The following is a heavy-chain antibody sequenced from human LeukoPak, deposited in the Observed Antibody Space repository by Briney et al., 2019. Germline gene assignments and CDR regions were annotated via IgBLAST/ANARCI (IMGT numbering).Heavy chain of an antibody. V-gene: IGHV3-48*01. CDR2: VSSSTSDI. J-gene: IGHJ3*02. Sequence: PGGSLRLSCAASGFTFSNYDMNWVRQAPGKGLEWVSYVSSSTSDIYYADSVKGRFTISRDNSKNTLYLQMNSLRAEDTAVYYCAKVNPPEVVTDAFDIWGQGTMVTVSS. CDR1: GFTFSNYD. D-gene: IGHD2-21*02. CDR3: AKVNPPEVVTDAFDI.